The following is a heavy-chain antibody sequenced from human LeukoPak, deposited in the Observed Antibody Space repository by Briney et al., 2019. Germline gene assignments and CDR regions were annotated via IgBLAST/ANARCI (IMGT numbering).Heavy chain of an antibody. CDR2: IRSSSSYI. D-gene: IGHD5-24*01. J-gene: IGHJ4*02. CDR1: GFTFSSFG. CDR3: ARDKARDGYNLFDY. V-gene: IGHV3-21*01. Sequence: GGSLTLSCAASGFTFSSFGMNWVRQAPGKGLEWVSSIRSSSSYIYYADSVKGRFTISRDDAKNSLFLQTNSLRAEDTAVYYCARDKARDGYNLFDYWGQGTLVTVSS.